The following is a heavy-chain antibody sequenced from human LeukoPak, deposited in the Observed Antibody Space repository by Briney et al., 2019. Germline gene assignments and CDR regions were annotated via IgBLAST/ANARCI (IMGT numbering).Heavy chain of an antibody. D-gene: IGHD2-21*02. V-gene: IGHV3-66*01. CDR2: IYSGGST. Sequence: PGGSLRLSCAASGFTASSNYMSWVRQAPGKGLEWVSVIYSGGSTYYADSVKGRFTISRDNSKNTLYLQMNSPRDEDTAVYYCARDLCGGDCYPAGAFDIWGQGTMVTVSS. J-gene: IGHJ3*02. CDR3: ARDLCGGDCYPAGAFDI. CDR1: GFTASSNY.